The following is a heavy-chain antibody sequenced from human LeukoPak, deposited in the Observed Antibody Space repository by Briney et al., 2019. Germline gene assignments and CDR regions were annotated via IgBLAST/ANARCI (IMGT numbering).Heavy chain of an antibody. CDR2: IYSSGNT. CDR1: GGSISTTNYY. Sequence: PSETLSLTCTVSGGSISTTNYYWGWIRQPPGRDLEWIGSIYSSGNTYYNPSLESRVTISVDTSKNQLSLKLTSATAADTSVYYCARPGSPELLPVFYNYWGQGTLVTVSS. CDR3: ARPGSPELLPVFYNY. D-gene: IGHD1-26*01. J-gene: IGHJ4*02. V-gene: IGHV4-39*01.